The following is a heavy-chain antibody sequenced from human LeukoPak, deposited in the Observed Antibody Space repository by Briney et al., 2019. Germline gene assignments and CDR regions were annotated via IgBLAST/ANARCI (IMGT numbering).Heavy chain of an antibody. CDR2: IKQDGREK. CDR1: GFTFSSYL. D-gene: IGHD6-6*01. J-gene: IGHJ4*02. Sequence: PGGSLRLSCAASGFTFSSYLMSWVGQAPGKGLEWVANIKQDGREKYYVDSVKGRFTISRDNAKNSLYLQMNSLTAEDTAVYYCARGQSTPYSSSSYYFDYWGQGTLVTVSS. CDR3: ARGQSTPYSSSSYYFDY. V-gene: IGHV3-7*01.